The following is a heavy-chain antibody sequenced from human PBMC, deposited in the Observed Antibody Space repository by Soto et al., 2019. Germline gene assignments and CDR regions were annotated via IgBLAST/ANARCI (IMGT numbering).Heavy chain of an antibody. Sequence: PSETLSLTCTVSGGSISSYYWSWIRQPPGKGLEWIGYIYYSGSTNYNPSLKSRVTISVDTSKNQFSLKLSSVTAADTAVYYCARARDPDMPMAYYYGMDVWGQGTTATVSS. CDR1: GGSISSYY. CDR2: IYYSGST. V-gene: IGHV4-59*01. CDR3: ARARDPDMPMAYYYGMDV. D-gene: IGHD2-2*01. J-gene: IGHJ6*02.